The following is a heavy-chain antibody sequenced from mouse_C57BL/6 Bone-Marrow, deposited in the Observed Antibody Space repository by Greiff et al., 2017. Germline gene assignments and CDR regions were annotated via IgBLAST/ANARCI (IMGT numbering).Heavy chain of an antibody. J-gene: IGHJ3*01. D-gene: IGHD1-1*01. V-gene: IGHV8-12*01. CDR2: IYWDDDK. CDR1: GFSLSTSCMG. Sequence: QVTLQVSGPGILQSSQTLSLTCSFSGFSLSTSCMGVSWIRQPSGKGLEWLAHIYWDDDKRYNPSLKSRLTISKDTSRDQVFLKIAIVQTADTATYYCAGSYCGSSYGFAYWGQGTLVTVSA. CDR3: AGSYCGSSYGFAY.